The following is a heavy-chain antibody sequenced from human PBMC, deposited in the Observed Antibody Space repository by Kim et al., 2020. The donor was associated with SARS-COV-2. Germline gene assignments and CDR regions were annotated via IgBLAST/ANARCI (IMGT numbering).Heavy chain of an antibody. CDR2: ISPNNGAT. Sequence: ASVKVSCKTSGYPFSGIYIHWVRQAPGQGLEWMGWISPNNGATKYAEDSQGRVTMTRDTSINTAYLELSRVKSDDTARYFCARGSGYHGLDVWGQGTTVTVSS. J-gene: IGHJ6*02. V-gene: IGHV1-2*02. CDR3: ARGSGYHGLDV. CDR1: GYPFSGIY.